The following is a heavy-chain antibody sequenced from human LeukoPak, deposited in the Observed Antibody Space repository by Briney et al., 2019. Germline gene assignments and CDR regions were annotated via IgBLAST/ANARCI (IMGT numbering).Heavy chain of an antibody. Sequence: GGSLRLSCSASGIDFSHYSMNWVRQAPGKGLEWVSYISSSSSTIYYADSVKGRFTISRDNAKNSLYLQMNSLRAEDTAVYYCARGDYGDYFDYWGQGTLVTVSS. CDR3: ARGDYGDYFDY. V-gene: IGHV3-48*04. D-gene: IGHD4-17*01. J-gene: IGHJ4*02. CDR2: ISSSSSTI. CDR1: GIDFSHYS.